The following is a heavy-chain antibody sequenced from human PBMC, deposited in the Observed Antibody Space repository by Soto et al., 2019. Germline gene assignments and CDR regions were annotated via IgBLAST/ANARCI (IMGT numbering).Heavy chain of an antibody. Sequence: VGSLRLSCAASGFTFSSYGMHWVRQAPGKGLEWVAVISYDGSNKYYADSVKGRFTISRDNSKNTLYLQMNSLRAEDTAVYYCAKVARVYYDILTGYLDYWGQGTLVTVSS. D-gene: IGHD3-9*01. CDR2: ISYDGSNK. V-gene: IGHV3-30*18. CDR1: GFTFSSYG. J-gene: IGHJ4*02. CDR3: AKVARVYYDILTGYLDY.